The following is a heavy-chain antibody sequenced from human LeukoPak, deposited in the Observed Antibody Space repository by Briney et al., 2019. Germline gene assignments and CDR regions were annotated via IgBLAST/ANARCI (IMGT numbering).Heavy chain of an antibody. CDR1: GYTFTGYY. D-gene: IGHD3-22*01. CDR2: INPNSGGT. V-gene: IGHV1-2*02. CDR3: AREYYYDSSGYFDY. J-gene: IGHJ4*02. Sequence: ASVKVSCKASGYTFTGYYMHWVRQAPGQGLEWMGWINPNSGGTNYAQKFQGRVTMTRDTSISTAYMELSRLRSDDTAVYYCAREYYYDSSGYFDYWGQGTLVTVSS.